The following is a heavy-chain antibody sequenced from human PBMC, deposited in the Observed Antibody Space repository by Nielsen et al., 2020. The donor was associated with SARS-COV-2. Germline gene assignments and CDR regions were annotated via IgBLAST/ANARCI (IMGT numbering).Heavy chain of an antibody. CDR1: GLTLANYY. J-gene: IGHJ4*02. D-gene: IGHD6-19*01. Sequence: GESLKISCAGSGLTLANYYMSWIRQAPGGGLEWVSYITNTADGSTVHYADSVQGRFTISRDNAKNSLYLQMDSIRADDTATYFCASSGWLDYWGPGTPVIVSP. V-gene: IGHV3-11*01. CDR2: ITNTADGSTV. CDR3: ASSGWLDY.